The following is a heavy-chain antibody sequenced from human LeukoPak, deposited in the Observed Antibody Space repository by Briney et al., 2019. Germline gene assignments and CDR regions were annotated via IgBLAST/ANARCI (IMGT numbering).Heavy chain of an antibody. V-gene: IGHV1-46*01. D-gene: IGHD6-19*01. CDR2: INPSGGST. CDR3: ARFAVHRRITVAGQFGLDY. CDR1: GYIFTSYN. J-gene: IGHJ4*02. Sequence: ASVKVSCKASGYIFTSYNIYWVRQAPGQGLEWMGIINPSGGSTNYAQKFQGRVTMARDTSTSTVYMELSSLRSEDTAVYYCARFAVHRRITVAGQFGLDYWGQGTLVSVSS.